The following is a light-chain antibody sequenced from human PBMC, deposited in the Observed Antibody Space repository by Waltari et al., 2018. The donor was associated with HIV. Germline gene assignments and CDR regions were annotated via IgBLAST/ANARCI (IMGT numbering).Light chain of an antibody. V-gene: IGLV1-47*01. J-gene: IGLJ1*01. CDR1: SSNIGSNY. CDR3: AAWDDSLSGLYV. CDR2: RNN. Sequence: GTPGQRVTISCSGSSSNIGSNYVYWYQQLPGTAPKLLIYRNNQRPSGVPDRFSGSKSGTSASLAISGLRSEDEADYYCAAWDDSLSGLYVFGTGTKVTVL.